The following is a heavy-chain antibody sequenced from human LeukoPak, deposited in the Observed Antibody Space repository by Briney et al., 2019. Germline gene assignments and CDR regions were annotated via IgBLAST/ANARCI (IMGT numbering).Heavy chain of an antibody. V-gene: IGHV4-59*01. CDR1: GGSIGTYS. CDR2: IYYSGTT. J-gene: IGHJ4*02. Sequence: SETLSLSCTVSGGSIGTYSWNWIRQPPGKGLEWIGYIYYSGTTNYNPSLKSRVTISVDTSKNQFSLELSSVTAADTAVYYCARGVYIAAAQYAYWGQGTLVTVSS. CDR3: ARGVYIAAAQYAY. D-gene: IGHD6-13*01.